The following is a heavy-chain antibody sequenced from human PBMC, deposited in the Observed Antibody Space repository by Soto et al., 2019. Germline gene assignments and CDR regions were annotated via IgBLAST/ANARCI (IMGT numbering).Heavy chain of an antibody. V-gene: IGHV1-18*01. CDR1: GYTFTNYY. CDR3: ARKGYIGNFGLDV. Sequence: ASVKVSCKASGYTFTNYYVAWVRLAPGQGLQCMGWISFSKGKTYYEQSFQGRVTMTTDTVTTTGYMEVRSLRSDDTAVYYCARKGYIGNFGLDVWGQGTTVTVSS. D-gene: IGHD5-12*01. J-gene: IGHJ6*02. CDR2: ISFSKGKT.